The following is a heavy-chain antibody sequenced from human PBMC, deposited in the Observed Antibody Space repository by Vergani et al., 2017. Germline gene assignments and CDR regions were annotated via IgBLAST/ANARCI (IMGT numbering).Heavy chain of an antibody. CDR2: ISGRSSYV. J-gene: IGHJ2*01. Sequence: EVQVVQSGGGLVKPGGSLRLSCETSGFIFSDYNLNWVRQAPGSGLEWVASISGRSSYVNYAVSVKGRFTISRDNAKNSLFLQMNNLRHEDTALYFCAKDNDYDADGPFDLWGRGTLVTVSS. CDR1: GFIFSDYN. V-gene: IGHV3-21*02. D-gene: IGHD3-16*01. CDR3: AKDNDYDADGPFDL.